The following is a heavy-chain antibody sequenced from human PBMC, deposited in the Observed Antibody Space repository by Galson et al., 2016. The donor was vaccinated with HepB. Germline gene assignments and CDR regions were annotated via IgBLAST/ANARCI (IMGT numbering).Heavy chain of an antibody. CDR2: DSMDGRRK. J-gene: IGHJ5*02. CDR1: GFIFSNYG. Sequence: SLRLSCAGSGFIFSNYGMHWVRQAPGKGLEWVAADSMDGRRKFYADSVKGRFTISRDNAKNSLYLQMHSLRAEDTALYYCARDFLFAHDLWGPGTLVTVSS. D-gene: IGHD3-3*01. V-gene: IGHV3-30*03. CDR3: ARDFLFAHDL.